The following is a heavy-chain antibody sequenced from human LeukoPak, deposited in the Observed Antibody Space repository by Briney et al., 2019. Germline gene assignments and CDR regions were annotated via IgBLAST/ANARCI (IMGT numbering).Heavy chain of an antibody. D-gene: IGHD3-22*01. CDR1: GFTVRSSY. V-gene: IGHV3-53*01. J-gene: IGHJ4*02. Sequence: PGGSLRLSCAASGFTVRSSYMSWVRQPPEKGLEWVSVIYSAGATYYADSVKGRFTISRDNSKNTLYLQMNSLRAEDTAVYFCARVCGYDRSGYYRGYFDYWGQGTLVTVSS. CDR2: IYSAGAT. CDR3: ARVCGYDRSGYYRGYFDY.